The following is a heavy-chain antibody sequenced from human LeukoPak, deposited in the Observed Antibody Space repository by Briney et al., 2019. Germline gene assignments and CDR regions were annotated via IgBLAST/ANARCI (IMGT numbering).Heavy chain of an antibody. J-gene: IGHJ4*02. CDR2: ISRNAGDT. CDR1: GFTFSNYK. D-gene: IGHD5-24*01. Sequence: GGSLRLSCSASGFTFSNYKVHWVRQAPGKGLEYVSGISRNAGDTYYADSVKGRFTISRDNSENTLSLQMNSLTAADTAVYYCAKGGKGGYNSHFDYWGQRSLVTVSS. V-gene: IGHV3-64*04. CDR3: AKGGKGGYNSHFDY.